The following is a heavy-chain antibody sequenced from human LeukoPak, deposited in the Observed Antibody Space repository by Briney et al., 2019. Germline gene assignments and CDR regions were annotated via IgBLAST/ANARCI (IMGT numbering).Heavy chain of an antibody. Sequence: PGGSLRLSCAASGFTFSSYGMHWVRQAPGKGLEWVALIWYDGSNKYFADSVKGRFTISRDNSKNTLYLQMNSLRAEDTAVYYCARGDSGWYTGLQHWGQGTLVTVSS. CDR1: GFTFSSYG. CDR3: ARGDSGWYTGLQH. V-gene: IGHV3-33*01. J-gene: IGHJ1*01. CDR2: IWYDGSNK. D-gene: IGHD6-19*01.